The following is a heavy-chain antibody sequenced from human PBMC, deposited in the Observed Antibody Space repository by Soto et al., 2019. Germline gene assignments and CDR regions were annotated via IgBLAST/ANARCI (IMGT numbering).Heavy chain of an antibody. Sequence: SETLSLTCTVSGGSISSGGYYWSWIRQHPGKGLEWIGYIYYSGSTYYNPSLKSQVTISVDTSKNQFSLKLSSVTAADTAVYYCARDHAPPSLETWTAGAPTYYYYGMDVWGQGTTVTVSS. CDR2: IYYSGST. CDR1: GGSISSGGYY. J-gene: IGHJ6*02. CDR3: ARDHAPPSLETWTAGAPTYYYYGMDV. V-gene: IGHV4-31*01. D-gene: IGHD1-1*01.